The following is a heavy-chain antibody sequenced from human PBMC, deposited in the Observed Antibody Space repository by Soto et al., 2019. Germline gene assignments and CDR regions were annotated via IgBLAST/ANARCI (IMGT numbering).Heavy chain of an antibody. J-gene: IGHJ4*02. V-gene: IGHV3-23*01. CDR2: ISGTGAYI. Sequence: EEQLLESGGGLVQPGGSLRLSCAASGFIFSSYAMTWVRQAPGKGLEWVSDISGTGAYIHYADSVKGRFTISRDNSKNTVDLQMNRLRPDDTATYYCAKFNGGYFWGQGTLVTVSS. CDR1: GFIFSSYA. D-gene: IGHD6-13*01. CDR3: AKFNGGYF.